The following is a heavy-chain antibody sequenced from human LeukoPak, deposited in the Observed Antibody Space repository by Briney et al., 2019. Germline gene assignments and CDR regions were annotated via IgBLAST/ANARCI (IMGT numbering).Heavy chain of an antibody. J-gene: IGHJ5*02. D-gene: IGHD2-2*01. CDR3: ARVCSSTSCSNWFDP. Sequence: ASVKVSCTASGYTFTGYYMHWVRQAPGQGLEWMGWINPNSGGTNYAQKFQGRVTMTRDTSISTAYMELSRLRSDDTAVYYCARVCSSTSCSNWFDPWGQGTLVTVSS. V-gene: IGHV1-2*02. CDR1: GYTFTGYY. CDR2: INPNSGGT.